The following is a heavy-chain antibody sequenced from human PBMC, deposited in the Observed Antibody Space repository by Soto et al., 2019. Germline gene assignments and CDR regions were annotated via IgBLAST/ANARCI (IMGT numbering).Heavy chain of an antibody. CDR2: TYYRSKWLT. CDR3: ARGKPSYYGLDV. Sequence: SQTLSLTCAISGDSVSSNSAAWNWIRQSPSRGLEWLGRTYYRSKWLTDYALSVKSRITVNPDTSKNQFSLQLNSVTPEDTAVYYCARGKPSYYGLDVWGQGTTVTVSS. V-gene: IGHV6-1*01. J-gene: IGHJ6*02. CDR1: GDSVSSNSAA.